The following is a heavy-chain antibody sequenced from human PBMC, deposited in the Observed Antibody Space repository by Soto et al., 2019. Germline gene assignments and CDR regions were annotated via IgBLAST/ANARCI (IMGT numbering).Heavy chain of an antibody. V-gene: IGHV1-8*01. D-gene: IGHD3-10*01. CDR1: GYTFTSYD. CDR2: MNPNSGNT. J-gene: IGHJ4*02. Sequence: QVQLVQSGAEVKKPGASVKVSCKASGYTFTSYDINWVRQATGQGLEWMGWMNPNSGNTGYAQKFQCRVTMTRNTSISTAYMELSSLRSEDTAVYYCARTGFYSPTKKWFGELPKTSYFDYWGQGTLVTVSS. CDR3: ARTGFYSPTKKWFGELPKTSYFDY.